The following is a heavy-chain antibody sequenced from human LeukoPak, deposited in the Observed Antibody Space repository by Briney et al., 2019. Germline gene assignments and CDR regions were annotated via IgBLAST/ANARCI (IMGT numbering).Heavy chain of an antibody. V-gene: IGHV4-59*01. CDR2: ICYSGST. D-gene: IGHD2-15*01. J-gene: IGHJ3*02. CDR3: ASQPRYCSGGSCSDAFDI. Sequence: SETLSLTCTVSGGSISSYYWSWIRQPPGKGLEWIGYICYSGSTNYNPSLKSRVTISVDTSKNQFSLKLSSVTAADTAVYYCASQPRYCSGGSCSDAFDIWGQGTMVTVSS. CDR1: GGSISSYY.